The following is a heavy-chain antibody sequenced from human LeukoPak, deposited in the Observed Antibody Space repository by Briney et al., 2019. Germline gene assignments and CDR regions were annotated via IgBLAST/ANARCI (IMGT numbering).Heavy chain of an antibody. CDR1: GGSIRSYY. Sequence: SETLSLTCTVSGGSIRSYYWSWIRQPPGKGLEWIGYIFYSGGANYNPSLKSRVTISVDTSKNQFSLKLSSVTAADTAVYYCATSSGWATNWFDPWGQGTLVTVSS. CDR3: ATSSGWATNWFDP. CDR2: IFYSGGA. V-gene: IGHV4-59*12. J-gene: IGHJ5*02. D-gene: IGHD6-19*01.